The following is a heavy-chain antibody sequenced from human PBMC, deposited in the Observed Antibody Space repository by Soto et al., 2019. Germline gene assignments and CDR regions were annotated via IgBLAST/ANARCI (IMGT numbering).Heavy chain of an antibody. CDR1: GGSFSGYY. J-gene: IGHJ5*02. Sequence: KPSETLSLTCAVYGGSFSGYYWSWIRQPPGKGLEWIGEINHSGSTNYNPSLKSRVTMSVDTSKNQFSLKLSSVTAADTAVYYCARGRRSSWYSIHWFDPWGQGTLVTVSS. CDR3: ARGRRSSWYSIHWFDP. CDR2: INHSGST. V-gene: IGHV4-34*01. D-gene: IGHD6-13*01.